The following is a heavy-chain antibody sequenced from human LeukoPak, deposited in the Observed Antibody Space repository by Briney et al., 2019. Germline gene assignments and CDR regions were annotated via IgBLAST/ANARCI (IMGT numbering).Heavy chain of an antibody. V-gene: IGHV5-51*01. CDR1: GYSFTNHW. D-gene: IGHD5-18*01. CDR3: ARRVGYSYGFDTQYYFDY. CDR2: IYPGDSDT. Sequence: GESLKISCKGSGYSFTNHWIGWVRQMPGKGLESMGIIYPGDSDTRYSPSFQGQVTISADKSISTAYLQWSSLKASDTAMYYCARRVGYSYGFDTQYYFDYWGQGTLVTVSS. J-gene: IGHJ4*02.